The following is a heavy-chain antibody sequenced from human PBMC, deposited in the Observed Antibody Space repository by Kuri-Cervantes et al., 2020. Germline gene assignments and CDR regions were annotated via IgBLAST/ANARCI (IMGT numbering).Heavy chain of an antibody. Sequence: GESLKISCAASGFTFSSYTMHWVRQAPGKGLEWVALISYDGSNKYYADSVKGRFTISRDNSKNTLYLQMNSLRAEDTAVYYCARDWDSSADYWGQGTLVTVSS. J-gene: IGHJ4*02. D-gene: IGHD6-19*01. V-gene: IGHV3-30*01. CDR3: ARDWDSSADY. CDR1: GFTFSSYT. CDR2: ISYDGSNK.